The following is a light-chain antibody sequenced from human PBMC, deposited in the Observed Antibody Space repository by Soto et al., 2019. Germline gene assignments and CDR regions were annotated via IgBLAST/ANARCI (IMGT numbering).Light chain of an antibody. CDR2: GNS. CDR3: QSYDSSLSGSVV. V-gene: IGLV1-40*01. Sequence: QAVVTQPPSVSGAPGQRVTISCTASSSNIGAGYDVHWYQQLPGTAPKLLIYGNSNRPSGVPDRFSGSKSGTSASLAITGLQAEDEADYYCQSYDSSLSGSVVFGGGTKLTVL. J-gene: IGLJ2*01. CDR1: SSNIGAGYD.